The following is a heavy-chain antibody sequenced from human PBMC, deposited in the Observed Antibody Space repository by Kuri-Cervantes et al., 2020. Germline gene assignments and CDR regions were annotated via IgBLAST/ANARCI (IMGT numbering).Heavy chain of an antibody. CDR2: INPNSGGT. CDR3: ARGQRVATTSYNWFDS. CDR1: GYTFTAYY. Sequence: ASVKVSCKASGYTFTAYYMHWVRQAPGQGLEWMGWINPNSGGTNYAQKFQGRVTMTRDTSISTAYMELSGLRSDDTAVYYCARGQRVATTSYNWFDSGGQGSLVTVSS. V-gene: IGHV1-2*02. D-gene: IGHD5-12*01. J-gene: IGHJ5*01.